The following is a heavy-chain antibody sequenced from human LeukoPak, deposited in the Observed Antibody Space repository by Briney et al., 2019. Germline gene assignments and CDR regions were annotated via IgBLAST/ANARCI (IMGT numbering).Heavy chain of an antibody. CDR1: GYSFTGHW. CDR2: IYPGDSDT. CDR3: ARYGKSGTYSHGFDV. V-gene: IGHV5-51*01. Sequence: GESLKISCKAFGYSFTGHWIGWVRQMPGRGLEFMGTIYPGDSDTRYSPSFEGRVTISVDKSINTAYLQWSGLKASDTAMYYCARYGKSGTYSHGFDVWGQGTMVIVSS. D-gene: IGHD3-10*01. J-gene: IGHJ3*01.